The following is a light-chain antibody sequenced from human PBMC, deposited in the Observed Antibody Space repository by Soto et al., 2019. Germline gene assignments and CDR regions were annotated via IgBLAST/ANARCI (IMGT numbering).Light chain of an antibody. CDR3: QQSYTTPIT. CDR1: QTISSH. V-gene: IGKV1-39*01. CDR2: AAS. J-gene: IGKJ5*01. Sequence: IQMTQSPSTLSASVGDRVTITCRASQTISSHLNWYQQKPGKAPNLLVYAASSLQSGVPSRFTGSGSGTDFTLTISSLQPEDFATYFCQQSYTTPITFGQGTRLEIK.